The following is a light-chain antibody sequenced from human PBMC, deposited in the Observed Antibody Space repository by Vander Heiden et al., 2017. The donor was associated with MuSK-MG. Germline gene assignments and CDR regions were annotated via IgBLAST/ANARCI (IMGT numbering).Light chain of an antibody. Sequence: DIVMTQSPDSLAVSLGERATINCKSSQSVLYSSNNKNYLAWYQQKPGQPPKLLIYWASTRESGVPDRFSGSGYGTDFTLTISSRQAEDVAVYYCQQYDSNLSYTFGQGTKMEIK. CDR1: QSVLYSSNNKNY. CDR2: WAS. J-gene: IGKJ2*01. CDR3: QQYDSNLSYT. V-gene: IGKV4-1*01.